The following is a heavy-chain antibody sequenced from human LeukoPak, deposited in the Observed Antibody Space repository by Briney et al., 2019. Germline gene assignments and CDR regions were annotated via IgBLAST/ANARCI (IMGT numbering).Heavy chain of an antibody. CDR1: GYTFTGYY. J-gene: IGHJ4*02. D-gene: IGHD3-16*01. CDR2: INPNSGDT. V-gene: IGHV1-2*02. Sequence: GASVKVSCAASGYTFTGYYMHWVRQAPGQGLEWMGWINPNSGDTNYAQKFQGRVTMTRDTSISTAYMELSRLRSDDTAVYYCARVRYRLAETYIDYWGQGTLVTVSS. CDR3: ARVRYRLAETYIDY.